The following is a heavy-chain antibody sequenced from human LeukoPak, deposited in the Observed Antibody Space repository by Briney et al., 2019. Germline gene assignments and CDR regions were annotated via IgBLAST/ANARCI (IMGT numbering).Heavy chain of an antibody. J-gene: IGHJ4*02. D-gene: IGHD6-6*01. Sequence: GGSLRLSCAASGFPFSSYAMHWVRQAPGKGLQWVAVILYDGSSKYYADSVKGRFTISRDNSKNTLYLQMNSLRAEDTAVYYCARDGQYSSSSYWFDYWGQGILVTVSS. V-gene: IGHV3-30-3*01. CDR3: ARDGQYSSSSYWFDY. CDR1: GFPFSSYA. CDR2: ILYDGSSK.